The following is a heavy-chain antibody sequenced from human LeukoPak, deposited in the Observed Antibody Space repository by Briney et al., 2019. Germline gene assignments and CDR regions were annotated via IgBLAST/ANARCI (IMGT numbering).Heavy chain of an antibody. Sequence: GESLKISCKASGYSFTSYWIGWVRQMPGRGLEWMGIIYPGDSDITYSPSFQGQVTISADKSITTAYLQWSSLKASDTAIYYCARHFGYSLKRAYYYYMDVWGKGTTVTVSS. V-gene: IGHV5-51*01. CDR3: ARHFGYSLKRAYYYYMDV. CDR1: GYSFTSYW. J-gene: IGHJ6*03. CDR2: IYPGDSDI. D-gene: IGHD5-18*01.